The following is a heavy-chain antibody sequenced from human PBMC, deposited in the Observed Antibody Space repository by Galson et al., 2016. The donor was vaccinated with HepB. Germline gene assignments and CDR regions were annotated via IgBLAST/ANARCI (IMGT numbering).Heavy chain of an antibody. V-gene: IGHV3-21*01. CDR2: ISTSSTYI. J-gene: IGHJ3*02. CDR1: AFTVSSYS. Sequence: SLRLSCAASAFTVSSYSMNWVRQAPGKGLEWVSSISTSSTYIYYADSVKGRFTISRDNAKNSLYLQMNSLRAEDTAVYYCARDYARAFYIWGQGTMVTVSS. D-gene: IGHD3-16*01. CDR3: ARDYARAFYI.